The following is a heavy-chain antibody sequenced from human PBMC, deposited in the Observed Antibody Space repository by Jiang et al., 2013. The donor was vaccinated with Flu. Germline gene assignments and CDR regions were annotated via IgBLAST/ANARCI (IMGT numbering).Heavy chain of an antibody. Sequence: PGLVKSSETLSLSCDVSGYSITSGYYWGWFRQPPGKGLEWIGHIYHSGSTYYKPSLKSRVTISVDTSRNQFSLRLNSVSAADTAVYYCARVVPSGGGNFFDLWGRGTLVTVSS. D-gene: IGHD1-7*01. CDR1: GYSITSGYY. CDR2: IYHSGST. J-gene: IGHJ2*01. CDR3: ARVVPSGGGNFFDL. V-gene: IGHV4-38-2*01.